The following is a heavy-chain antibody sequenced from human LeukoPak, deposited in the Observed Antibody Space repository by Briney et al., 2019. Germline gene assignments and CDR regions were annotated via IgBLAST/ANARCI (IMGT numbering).Heavy chain of an antibody. J-gene: IGHJ4*02. CDR3: ARDTATGGYFDY. D-gene: IGHD5-18*01. Sequence: GASVKVSCKASGGTFSSYAISWVRQAPGQGLEWMGRIIPILGIANYAQKFQGRVTITADESTSTAYMELSSLRSEDTAVYYCARDTATGGYFDYWGQGTLVTVSS. V-gene: IGHV1-69*04. CDR2: IIPILGIA. CDR1: GGTFSSYA.